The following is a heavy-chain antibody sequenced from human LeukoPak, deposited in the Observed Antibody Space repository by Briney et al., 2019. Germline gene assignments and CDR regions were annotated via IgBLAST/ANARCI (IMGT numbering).Heavy chain of an antibody. D-gene: IGHD1-14*01. V-gene: IGHV3-48*03. CDR3: ARYNAFDI. CDR1: GFTFSNYE. J-gene: IGHJ3*02. Sequence: GGSLRLSCAASGFTFSNYEMNWVRRAPGKGREWVSYISSSGTTIYYADSVKGRFTISRDNAKNSLYLQMNRLRAEDTAVYYCARYNAFDICGQATMVTVSS. CDR2: ISSSGTTI.